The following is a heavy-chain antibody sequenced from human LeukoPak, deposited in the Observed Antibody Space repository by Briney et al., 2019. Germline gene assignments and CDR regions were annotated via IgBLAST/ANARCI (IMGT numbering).Heavy chain of an antibody. CDR3: VREGRGYSYGYGDY. J-gene: IGHJ4*02. CDR2: IKQEGIEE. CDR1: GFSLSSNW. D-gene: IGHD5-18*01. Sequence: GGSLRLSCAASGFSLSSNWMSWVRQAPGKGLEWVANIKQEGIEEYYVDSVKGRFTISRDNAKNSLFLQMNSLRAEDTAVYYCVREGRGYSYGYGDYWGQGTLVTVSS. V-gene: IGHV3-7*01.